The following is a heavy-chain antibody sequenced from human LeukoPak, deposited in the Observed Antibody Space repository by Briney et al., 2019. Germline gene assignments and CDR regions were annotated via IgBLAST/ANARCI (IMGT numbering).Heavy chain of an antibody. D-gene: IGHD1-26*01. CDR1: GFTFSSDW. CDR3: ARYDSGTGSFDY. Sequence: GGSLRLSCAASGFTFSSDWMSWVRQAPGKGLEWVANIKQDGSEKYYVDSVKGRFTISRDNAKNSLYLQMNSLRAEDTAVYYCARYDSGTGSFDYWGQGTLVTVSS. CDR2: IKQDGSEK. J-gene: IGHJ4*02. V-gene: IGHV3-7*01.